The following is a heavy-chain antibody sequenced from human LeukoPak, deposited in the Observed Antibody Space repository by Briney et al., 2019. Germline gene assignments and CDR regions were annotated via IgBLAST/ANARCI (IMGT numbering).Heavy chain of an antibody. CDR2: IIPIFGTA. Sequence: ASVKVSCNASGGTFSSYAISWVRQAPGQGLEWMGGIIPIFGTANYAQKFQGRVTITTDESTSTAYMELSSLRSEDTAVYYCARVPRLRSSSWYGGYYYYYMDVWGKGTTVTVSS. V-gene: IGHV1-69*05. D-gene: IGHD6-13*01. CDR1: GGTFSSYA. CDR3: ARVPRLRSSSWYGGYYYYYMDV. J-gene: IGHJ6*03.